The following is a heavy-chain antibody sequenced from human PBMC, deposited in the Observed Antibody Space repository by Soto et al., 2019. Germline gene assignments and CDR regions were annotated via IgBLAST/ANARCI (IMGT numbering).Heavy chain of an antibody. V-gene: IGHV3-33*01. CDR1: GFTFSSYG. CDR2: IWYDGSNK. Sequence: GGSLRLSCAASGFTFSSYGMHWARQAPGKGLEWVAVIWYDGSNKYYADSVKGRFTISRDNSKNTLYLQMNSLRAEDTAVYYCARDQNFWSGYYTDYYYYYYMDVWGKGTTVTVSS. J-gene: IGHJ6*03. CDR3: ARDQNFWSGYYTDYYYYYYMDV. D-gene: IGHD3-3*01.